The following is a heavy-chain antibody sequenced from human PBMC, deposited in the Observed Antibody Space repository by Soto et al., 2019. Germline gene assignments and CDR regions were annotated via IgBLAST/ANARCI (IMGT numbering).Heavy chain of an antibody. CDR3: ARHHVRSRPIARAAEF. J-gene: IGHJ4*02. CDR2: INHSGNT. Sequence: PSETLSLTCAVYGGSFSGYYWSWIRQPPGKGLEWIGEINHSGNTNYNPSLKSRVTISVDTSKNQLFLNLSSVTAADTAMYYCARHHVRSRPIARAAEFWGQRTLATVSS. CDR1: GGSFSGYY. D-gene: IGHD6-13*01. V-gene: IGHV4-34*01.